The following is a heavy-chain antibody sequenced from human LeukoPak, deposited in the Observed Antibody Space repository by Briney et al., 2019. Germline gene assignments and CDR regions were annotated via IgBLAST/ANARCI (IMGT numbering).Heavy chain of an antibody. D-gene: IGHD6-13*01. V-gene: IGHV3-13*01. CDR3: ARDPAANYFDY. CDR2: IGTAGDT. CDR1: GFTLSSYD. J-gene: IGHJ4*02. Sequence: GGSLRLSCAASGFTLSSYDMHWVRQATGKGLEWVSAIGTAGDTYYPGSVKGRFTISRENAKNSSYLQMNSLRAEDTAVYYCARDPAANYFDYWGQGTLVTVSS.